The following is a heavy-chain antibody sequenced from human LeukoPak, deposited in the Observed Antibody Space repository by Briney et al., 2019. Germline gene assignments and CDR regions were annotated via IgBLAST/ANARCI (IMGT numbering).Heavy chain of an antibody. V-gene: IGHV4-59*12. Sequence: SETLSLTCAVYGGSFSGYYWSWIRQPPGKGLEWIGNIYYSGSTNYNPSLKSRVTISVDTSKNQFSLKLSSVTAADTAVYYCAAYCSGGSCYGNFDYWGQGTLVTVSS. CDR1: GGSFSGYY. CDR2: IYYSGST. CDR3: AAYCSGGSCYGNFDY. J-gene: IGHJ4*02. D-gene: IGHD2-15*01.